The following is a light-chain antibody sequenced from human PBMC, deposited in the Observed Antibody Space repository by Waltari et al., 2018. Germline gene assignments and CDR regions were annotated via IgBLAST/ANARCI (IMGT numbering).Light chain of an antibody. CDR2: DIK. CDR1: SSDIGAYMY. J-gene: IGLJ2*01. CDR3: CSYAGNSMI. V-gene: IGLV2-11*01. Sequence: QSALTQPRSVSGSPGQSVTISCSGTSSDIGAYMYVSWYQQHPGKAPRLIIYDIKKRPSRLPDRFSGSKSGKSASLTSSGLPPDDGADYFCCSYAGNSMIFGGGTMLTVL.